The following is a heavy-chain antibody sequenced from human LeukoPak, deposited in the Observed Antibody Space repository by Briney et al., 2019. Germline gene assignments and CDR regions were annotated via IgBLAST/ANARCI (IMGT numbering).Heavy chain of an antibody. V-gene: IGHV1-18*01. CDR2: ISAYNGNT. D-gene: IGHD3-10*01. J-gene: IGHJ4*02. CDR3: ARDMTLLWAARGFDY. CDR1: GYTFTSYG. Sequence: ASVKVSCKASGYTFTSYGISWVRQAPGQGLEWMGWISAYNGNTNYAQKLQGRVTMTTDTSTSTAYMELRSLRSDDTAVYYCARDMTLLWAARGFDYWGQGTLVSVSS.